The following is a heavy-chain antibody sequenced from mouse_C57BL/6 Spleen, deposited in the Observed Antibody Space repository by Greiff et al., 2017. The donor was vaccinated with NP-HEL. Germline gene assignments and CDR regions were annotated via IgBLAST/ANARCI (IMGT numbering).Heavy chain of an antibody. V-gene: IGHV1-64*01. CDR1: GYTFTSYW. J-gene: IGHJ3*01. D-gene: IGHD1-1*01. CDR2: IHPNSGST. CDR3: ARGGITTVVATKDWFAY. Sequence: QVQLQQSGAELVTPGASVKLSCKASGYTFTSYWMHWVKQRPEQGLEWIGMIHPNSGSTNYNEKFKSKATLTVDKSSSTAYMQLSSLTSEDSAVYYCARGGITTVVATKDWFAYWGQGTLVTVSA.